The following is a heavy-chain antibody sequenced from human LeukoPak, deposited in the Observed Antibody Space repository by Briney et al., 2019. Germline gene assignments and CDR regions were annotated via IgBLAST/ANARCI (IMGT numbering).Heavy chain of an antibody. CDR2: IIPILGIA. CDR1: GGTFSSYA. J-gene: IGHJ4*02. CDR3: ARVIVAAAGYIDY. Sequence: ASVKVSCKASGGTFSSYAISWVRQAPGQGLEWMGRIIPILGIANYAQKFQGRVTITADKSTSTAYMELSSLRSEDTAVYYCARVIVAAAGYIDYWGQGTLATVSS. D-gene: IGHD6-13*01. V-gene: IGHV1-69*04.